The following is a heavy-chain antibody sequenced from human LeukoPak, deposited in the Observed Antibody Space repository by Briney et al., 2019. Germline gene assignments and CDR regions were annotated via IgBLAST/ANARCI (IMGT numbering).Heavy chain of an antibody. CDR2: IYYSGST. J-gene: IGHJ3*02. V-gene: IGHV4-59*01. CDR1: GGSISSYY. D-gene: IGHD2-2*01. Sequence: PSETLSLTCTVSGGSISSYYWSWIRQPPGKGLEWIGYIYYSGSTNYNPSLKSRVTISVDTSKNQFPLKLSSVTAADTAVYYCARLAPAHDAFDIWGQGTMVTVSS. CDR3: ARLAPAHDAFDI.